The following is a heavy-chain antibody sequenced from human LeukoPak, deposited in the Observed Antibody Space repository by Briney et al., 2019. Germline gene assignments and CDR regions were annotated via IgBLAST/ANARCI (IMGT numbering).Heavy chain of an antibody. CDR2: MNPNSGNT. D-gene: IGHD3-10*01. V-gene: IGHV1-8*02. J-gene: IGHJ4*02. Sequence: ASVKVSCKASGYTFTGYYMHWVRQAPGQGLEWMGWMNPNSGNTGSAQKFQGRVTMTWNTSISTAYMELSSLRSEDTAVYYCVRSITVGGYWGQGTLVTVSS. CDR3: VRSITVGGY. CDR1: GYTFTGYY.